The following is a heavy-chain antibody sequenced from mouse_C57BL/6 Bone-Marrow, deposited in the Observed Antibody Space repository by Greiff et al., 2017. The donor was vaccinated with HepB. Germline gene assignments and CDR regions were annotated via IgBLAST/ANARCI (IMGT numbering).Heavy chain of an antibody. J-gene: IGHJ4*01. Sequence: EVKVVESGGGLVQPKGSLKLSCAASGFSFNTYAMNWVRQAPGKGLEWVARIRSKSNNYATYYADSVKDRFTISRDDSESMLYLQMNNLKTEDTAMYYCVRHGHYYGSSLYAMDYWGQGTSVTVSS. CDR1: GFSFNTYA. V-gene: IGHV10-1*01. CDR2: IRSKSNNYAT. CDR3: VRHGHYYGSSLYAMDY. D-gene: IGHD1-1*01.